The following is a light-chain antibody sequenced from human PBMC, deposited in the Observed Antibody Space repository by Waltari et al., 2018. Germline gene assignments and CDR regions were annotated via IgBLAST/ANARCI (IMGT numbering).Light chain of an antibody. V-gene: IGLV2-14*01. CDR3: NSYTTSSTWV. CDR2: EVR. Sequence: QSALTQPASVSGSPGQPITISCTGTSSDIGAYNYVSWYQHLPGKAPKLIISEVRRRPSGVSNRFSGSKSGNMASLTISGLQAEDEADYYCNSYTTSSTWVFGGGTKLTVL. CDR1: SSDIGAYNY. J-gene: IGLJ3*02.